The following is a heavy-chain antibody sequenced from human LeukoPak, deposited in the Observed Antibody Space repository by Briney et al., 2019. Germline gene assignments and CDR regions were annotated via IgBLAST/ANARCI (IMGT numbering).Heavy chain of an antibody. CDR3: ARAGYSSWWDYFDS. Sequence: SQTLSLTCTVSGGSISSGNYYWSWIRQPAGKGLEWIGRIYTSGSTSYNPSLKSRVTMSVDTSKNQFSLKLSSVTAADTAVYYCARAGYSSWWDYFDSWGQGTLVTVSS. V-gene: IGHV4-61*02. CDR1: GGSISSGNYY. CDR2: IYTSGST. J-gene: IGHJ4*02. D-gene: IGHD6-13*01.